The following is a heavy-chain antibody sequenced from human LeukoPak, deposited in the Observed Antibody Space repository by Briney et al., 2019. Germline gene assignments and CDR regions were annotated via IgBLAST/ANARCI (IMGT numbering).Heavy chain of an antibody. CDR1: GFTVSANY. CDR2: IYSSGRT. Sequence: PGGSLRLSCAAYGFTVSANYMSWVRQAPGKGLEWVSLIYSSGRTFYADSVKGRFTISRDNSKNTLYLQMNSLRAEDTAVYYCARSTTSCLCDAFDVWGQGTMVTVSS. CDR3: ARSTTSCLCDAFDV. J-gene: IGHJ3*01. D-gene: IGHD2-2*01. V-gene: IGHV3-66*02.